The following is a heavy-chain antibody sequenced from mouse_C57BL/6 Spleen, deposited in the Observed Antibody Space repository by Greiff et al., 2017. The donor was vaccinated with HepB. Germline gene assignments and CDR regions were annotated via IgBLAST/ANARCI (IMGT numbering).Heavy chain of an antibody. D-gene: IGHD1-1*01. Sequence: VQVVESGAELVKPGASVKMSCKASGYTFTTYPIEWMKQNHGKSLEWIGNFHPYNDDTKYNEKFKGKATLTVEKSSSTVYLELSRLTSDDSAVYYCAIRGDYYAAFAYWGQGTLVTVSA. CDR1: GYTFTTYP. CDR2: FHPYNDDT. J-gene: IGHJ3*01. V-gene: IGHV1-47*01. CDR3: AIRGDYYAAFAY.